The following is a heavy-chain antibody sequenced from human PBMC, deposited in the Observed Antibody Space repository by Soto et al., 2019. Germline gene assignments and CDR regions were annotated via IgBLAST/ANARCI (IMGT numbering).Heavy chain of an antibody. CDR3: AKDTGWGSTIGLDY. J-gene: IGHJ4*02. CDR1: GFTFDDYA. V-gene: IGHV3-9*01. CDR2: ISWNSGSI. D-gene: IGHD3-16*01. Sequence: DVQLVESGGGLVQPGRSLRLSCAASGFTFDDYAMHWVRQAPGKGLEWVSGISWNSGSIGYADSVKGRFTISRDNAKNSLYLQMNSLRAEDTALYYCAKDTGWGSTIGLDYWGQGTLVTVSS.